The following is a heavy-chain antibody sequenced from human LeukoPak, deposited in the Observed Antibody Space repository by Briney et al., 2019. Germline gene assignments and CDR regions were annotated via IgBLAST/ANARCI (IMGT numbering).Heavy chain of an antibody. CDR3: ARVRLGTTVTTGYFQH. D-gene: IGHD4-17*01. V-gene: IGHV3-30-3*01. Sequence: GGSLRLSCAASGFTFSSYAMHWVRQAPGKGLEWVAVISYDGSNKYYADSVKGRFTISRDNSKNTLYLQMSSLRAEDTAVYYCARVRLGTTVTTGYFQHWGQGTLVTVSS. J-gene: IGHJ1*01. CDR2: ISYDGSNK. CDR1: GFTFSSYA.